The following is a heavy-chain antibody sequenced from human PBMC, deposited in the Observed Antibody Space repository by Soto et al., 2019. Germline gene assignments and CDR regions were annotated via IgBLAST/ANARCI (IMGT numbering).Heavy chain of an antibody. CDR3: ARFSYSGYGTGRDAFDI. CDR1: GFTVSSNY. Sequence: GGSLRLSCAASGFTVSSNYMSWVRQAPGKGLEWVSVIYSGGSTYYADSVKGRFTISRHNSKNTLYLQMNSLRAEDTAVYYCARFSYSGYGTGRDAFDIWGQGTMVTVSS. D-gene: IGHD5-12*01. CDR2: IYSGGST. V-gene: IGHV3-53*04. J-gene: IGHJ3*02.